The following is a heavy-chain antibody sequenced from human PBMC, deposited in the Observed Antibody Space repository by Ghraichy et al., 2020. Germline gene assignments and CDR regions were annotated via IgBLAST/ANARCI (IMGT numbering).Heavy chain of an antibody. CDR3: AKDQGGDIVVVVAAYPGGIFDY. CDR2: ISGSGGST. J-gene: IGHJ4*02. Sequence: GGSLRLSCAASGFTFSSYAMSWVRQAPGKGLEWVSAISGSGGSTYYADSVKGRFTISRDNSKNTLYLQMNSLRAEDTAVYYCAKDQGGDIVVVVAAYPGGIFDYWGQGTLVTVSS. CDR1: GFTFSSYA. V-gene: IGHV3-23*01. D-gene: IGHD2-15*01.